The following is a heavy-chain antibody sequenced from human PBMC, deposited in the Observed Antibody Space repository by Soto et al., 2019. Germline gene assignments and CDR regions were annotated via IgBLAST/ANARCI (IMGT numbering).Heavy chain of an antibody. CDR3: ARECSGGSCYPAGIYYGMDV. CDR1: GGSISSGGYY. Sequence: SETLSLTCTVSGGSISSGGYYWSWIRQHPGKGLEWIGYIYYSGSTYYNPSLKSRVTISVDTSKNQFSLKLSSVTAADTAVYYCARECSGGSCYPAGIYYGMDVWGQGTTVTVSS. D-gene: IGHD2-15*01. J-gene: IGHJ6*02. CDR2: IYYSGST. V-gene: IGHV4-31*03.